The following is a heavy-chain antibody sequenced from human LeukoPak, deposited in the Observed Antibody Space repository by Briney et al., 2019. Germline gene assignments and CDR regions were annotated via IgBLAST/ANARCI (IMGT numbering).Heavy chain of an antibody. CDR1: GGSISSGSYY. CDR2: IYHSGST. D-gene: IGHD4/OR15-4a*01. V-gene: IGHV4-39*07. Sequence: MTSETLSLTCTVSGGSISSGSYYWSWIRQPPGKGLEWIGSIYHSGSTYYNPSLKSRVTISVDTSKNQFSLKLSSVTAADTAVYYCARLTAEDAFDIWGQGTMVTVSS. J-gene: IGHJ3*02. CDR3: ARLTAEDAFDI.